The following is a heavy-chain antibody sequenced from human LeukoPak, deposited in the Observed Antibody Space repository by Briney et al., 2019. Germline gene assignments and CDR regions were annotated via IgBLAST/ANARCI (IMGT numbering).Heavy chain of an antibody. V-gene: IGHV3-23*01. Sequence: GGSLRLSCAASGFTFSTYSMNWVRQAPGKGLEWVSTISGSGGSTYYAESVKGRFTISRDNSKNTLYLQMIGLRAEDTAAYYCAKGHYYDSSGYLYYFDYWGQGTLVTVSS. J-gene: IGHJ4*02. CDR1: GFTFSTYS. D-gene: IGHD3-22*01. CDR3: AKGHYYDSSGYLYYFDY. CDR2: ISGSGGST.